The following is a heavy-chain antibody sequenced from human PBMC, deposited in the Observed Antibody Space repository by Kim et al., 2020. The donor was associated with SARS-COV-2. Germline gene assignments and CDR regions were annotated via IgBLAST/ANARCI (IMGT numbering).Heavy chain of an antibody. Sequence: GGSLRLSCAASGFTFSSYWMSWVRQAPGKGLEWVANIKQDGSEKYYVDSVKGRFTISRDNAKNSLYLQMNSLRAEDTAVYYCAREAGYSYGYCYFQHWGQGTLVTVSS. CDR1: GFTFSSYW. CDR3: AREAGYSYGYCYFQH. CDR2: IKQDGSEK. D-gene: IGHD5-18*01. V-gene: IGHV3-7*03. J-gene: IGHJ1*01.